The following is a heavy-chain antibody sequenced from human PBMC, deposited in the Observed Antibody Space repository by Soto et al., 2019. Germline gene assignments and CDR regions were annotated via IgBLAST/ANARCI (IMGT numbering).Heavy chain of an antibody. V-gene: IGHV3-15*01. CDR2: IKSKTDGGAI. J-gene: IGHJ4*02. D-gene: IGHD5-12*01. Sequence: GGSLRLSCAASGFTFSNAWMNWVRQAPGKGLEWVGLIKSKTDGGAIDYPAPVRGRFIISRDDSTNTLYLQMNSLKTEDTAVYYCATAQPRGPDYWGQGTLVTVSS. CDR3: ATAQPRGPDY. CDR1: GFTFSNAW.